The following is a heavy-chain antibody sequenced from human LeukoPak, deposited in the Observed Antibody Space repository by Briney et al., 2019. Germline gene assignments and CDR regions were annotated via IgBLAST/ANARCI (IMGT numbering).Heavy chain of an antibody. CDR2: IRYDGSNK. CDR3: ARNSPPPHYYDSSGYFDD. CDR1: GFTFSSYG. D-gene: IGHD3-22*01. J-gene: IGHJ4*02. V-gene: IGHV3-30*02. Sequence: PGGSLRLSCAASGFTFSSYGMHWVRQAPGKGLEWVAFIRYDGSNKYYADSVKGRFTISRDNAKSSLYLQMNSLRAEDTALYYCARNSPPPHYYDSSGYFDDWAQGPLVTVSS.